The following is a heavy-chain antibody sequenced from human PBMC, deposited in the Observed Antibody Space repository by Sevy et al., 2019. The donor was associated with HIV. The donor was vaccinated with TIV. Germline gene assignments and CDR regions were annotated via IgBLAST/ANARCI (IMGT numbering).Heavy chain of an antibody. D-gene: IGHD3-22*01. V-gene: IGHV3-21*01. Sequence: LGGSLRLSCAASGFTFSSYSMNWVRQAPGKGLEWVSSISSSSSYIYYADSVKGRFTISRDNAKNSLYLQMNSLRAEDTAVYYCARAGPYYDSSGYYYNNWFDPWGQGTLVTVSS. CDR1: GFTFSSYS. J-gene: IGHJ5*02. CDR2: ISSSSSYI. CDR3: ARAGPYYDSSGYYYNNWFDP.